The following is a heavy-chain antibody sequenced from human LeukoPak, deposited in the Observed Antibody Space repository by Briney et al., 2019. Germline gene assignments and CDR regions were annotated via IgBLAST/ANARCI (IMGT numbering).Heavy chain of an antibody. J-gene: IGHJ6*03. D-gene: IGHD3-3*01. Sequence: GASVKVSCKASGYTFTSYYMHWVRQAPGQGLEWMGIINPSGGSTSYAQKFQGRVTMTRDTSTCTVYMELSSLRSEDTAVYYCARDPKYTIFGVVITYYYYYMDVWGKGTTVTVSS. V-gene: IGHV1-46*01. CDR2: INPSGGST. CDR3: ARDPKYTIFGVVITYYYYYMDV. CDR1: GYTFTSYY.